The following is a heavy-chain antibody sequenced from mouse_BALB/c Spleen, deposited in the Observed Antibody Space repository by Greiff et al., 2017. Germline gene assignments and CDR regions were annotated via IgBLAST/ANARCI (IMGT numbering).Heavy chain of an antibody. CDR1: GFTFNTYA. Sequence: EVQGVESGGGLVQPKGSLKLSCAASGFTFNTYAMNWVRQAPGKGLEWVARIRSKSNNYATYYADSVKDRFTISRDDSQSMLYLQMNNLKTEDTAMYYCVRHGYDYYYAMDYWGQGTSVTVSS. V-gene: IGHV10-1*02. J-gene: IGHJ4*01. CDR2: IRSKSNNYAT. D-gene: IGHD2-2*01. CDR3: VRHGYDYYYAMDY.